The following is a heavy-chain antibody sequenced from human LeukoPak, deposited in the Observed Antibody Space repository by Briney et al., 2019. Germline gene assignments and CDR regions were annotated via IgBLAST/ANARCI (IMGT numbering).Heavy chain of an antibody. CDR3: ATKEGLSSGYSPYWYFDL. D-gene: IGHD3-22*01. Sequence: PSETLSLTCTVSGGSISSYYWSWIRQPPGKGLEWIGYIYYSGSTNYNPSLKSRVTISVDTSKNQFSLKLSSVTAADTAVYYCATKEGLSSGYSPYWYFDLWGRGTLVTVSS. V-gene: IGHV4-59*01. J-gene: IGHJ2*01. CDR1: GGSISSYY. CDR2: IYYSGST.